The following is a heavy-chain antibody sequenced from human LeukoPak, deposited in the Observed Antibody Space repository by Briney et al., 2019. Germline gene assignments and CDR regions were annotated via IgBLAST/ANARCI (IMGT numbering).Heavy chain of an antibody. D-gene: IGHD4-23*01. CDR2: IIPIFGTA. CDR1: GGTFSSYA. J-gene: IGHJ4*02. V-gene: IGHV1-69*05. Sequence: SVKVSCKASGGTFSSYAISWVRQAPGQGLEWMGGIIPIFGTANYAQKFQGRVTITTDESTSTAYMELSSLRSEDTAVYYRASPRRDGGPLRGPFGYWGQGALVTVSS. CDR3: ASPRRDGGPLRGPFGY.